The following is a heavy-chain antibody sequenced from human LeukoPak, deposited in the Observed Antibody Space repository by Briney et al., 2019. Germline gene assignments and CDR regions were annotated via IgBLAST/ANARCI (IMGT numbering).Heavy chain of an antibody. V-gene: IGHV4-34*01. D-gene: IGHD6-19*01. J-gene: IGHJ4*02. CDR3: ARGVAVDSSGSRYYFDY. CDR1: GGSLTGYS. CDR2: ISHSGRT. Sequence: SETLSLTCAVSGGSLTGYSWSWIRQPPGRGLEWIGEISHSGRTNYNPSLKSRLTMSIDTSKNQFSLKLSSVTAADTAVYYCARGVAVDSSGSRYYFDYWGQGTLVTVSS.